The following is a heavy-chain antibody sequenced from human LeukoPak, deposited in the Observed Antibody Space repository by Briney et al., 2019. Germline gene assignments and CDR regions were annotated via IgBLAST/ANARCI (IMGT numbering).Heavy chain of an antibody. CDR2: MNYGGST. Sequence: SETLSLTCTVSGGSISSSSYYWGWIRQPPGKGLEWIGSMNYGGSTHDNPSLKSRVTISVDTSKNQVSLKLSSVTAADTAVYYCARRVPGRSGNWFDPWGQGTLVTVSS. J-gene: IGHJ5*02. D-gene: IGHD2-2*01. CDR1: GGSISSSSYY. V-gene: IGHV4-39*01. CDR3: ARRVPGRSGNWFDP.